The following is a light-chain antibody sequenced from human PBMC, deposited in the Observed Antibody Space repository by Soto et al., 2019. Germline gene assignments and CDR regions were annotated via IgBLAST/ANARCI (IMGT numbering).Light chain of an antibody. CDR3: QQRSTWPPFS. CDR1: QSVSSSY. Sequence: EIVLTQSPGTLSLSPGERATLSCRAGQSVSSSYLAWYQQKPGQAPRLLIYDASNRATGIPVRFSGSGSGTDFTLTISSLEPEDFAVYYCQQRSTWPPFSFGPGTKVDIK. CDR2: DAS. V-gene: IGKV3D-20*02. J-gene: IGKJ3*01.